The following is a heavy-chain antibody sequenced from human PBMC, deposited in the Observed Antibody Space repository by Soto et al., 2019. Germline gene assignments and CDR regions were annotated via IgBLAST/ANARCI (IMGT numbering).Heavy chain of an antibody. V-gene: IGHV3-23*01. CDR3: AFPGIAAAGKTGFDY. D-gene: IGHD6-13*01. CDR2: ISGSGGST. CDR1: GGSISSSN. J-gene: IGHJ4*02. Sequence: PSETLSLTCAVSGGSISSSNWWSWVRQAPGKGLEWVSTISGSGGSTYYADSVKGRFTISRDNSKNTLYLQMNSLRAEDTAIYYCAFPGIAAAGKTGFDYWGLGTLVTVSS.